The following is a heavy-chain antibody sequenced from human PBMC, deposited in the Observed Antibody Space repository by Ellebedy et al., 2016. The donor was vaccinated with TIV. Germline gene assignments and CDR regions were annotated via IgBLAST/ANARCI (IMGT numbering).Heavy chain of an antibody. Sequence: MPSETLSLTCTVSGDSISSSSYYWAWIRQPPGKELEWIGSIHSSGSTYYKPSFKSRVAISVDTSKNQFSLKLTSVTAADTAVYYCARDPTLLRYFAWGRGTLVTVSS. CDR3: ARDPTLLRYFA. J-gene: IGHJ4*02. D-gene: IGHD3-9*01. V-gene: IGHV4-39*07. CDR1: GDSISSSSYY. CDR2: IHSSGST.